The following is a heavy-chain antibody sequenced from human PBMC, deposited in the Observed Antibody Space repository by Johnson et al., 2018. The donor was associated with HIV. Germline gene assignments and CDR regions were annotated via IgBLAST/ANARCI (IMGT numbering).Heavy chain of an antibody. J-gene: IGHJ3*02. CDR2: IKQDRSEK. CDR1: GFTFSSYW. V-gene: IGHV3-7*01. CDR3: ARAWKSAFDI. Sequence: VQLVESGGGLVQPGGSLRLSCVASGFTFSSYWMTWVRQAPGKGLEWVANIKQDRSEKYYVDSVKGRFTISRDNPKNSLYLQMNSLRAEDTAVYYCARAWKSAFDIWGQGTMVTVSS. D-gene: IGHD1-1*01.